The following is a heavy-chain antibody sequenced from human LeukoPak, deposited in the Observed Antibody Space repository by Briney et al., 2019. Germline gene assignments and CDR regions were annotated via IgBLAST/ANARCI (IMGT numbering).Heavy chain of an antibody. Sequence: ASVKVSCKASGGTFSSYAISWVRQAPGQGLEWMGGIIPIFGTANYAQKFQGRVTITADESTSTAYMELSSLRYEDTAVYYCAAYDSSGYYYYTYWGQGTLVTVSS. CDR3: AAYDSSGYYYYTY. D-gene: IGHD3-22*01. CDR2: IIPIFGTA. J-gene: IGHJ4*02. V-gene: IGHV1-69*13. CDR1: GGTFSSYA.